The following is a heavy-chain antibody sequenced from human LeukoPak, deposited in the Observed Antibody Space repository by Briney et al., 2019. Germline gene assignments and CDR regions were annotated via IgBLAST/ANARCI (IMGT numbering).Heavy chain of an antibody. D-gene: IGHD3-22*01. Sequence: ASVKVSCKASGYTFTDYFMPWVRQAPGQSLEWMGWIHPNSGATNYAQKFQGRVIMTRDTSISTVNMELSSLRSDDTAVYYCARDRSSGRALDYWGQGTLVTVSS. CDR1: GYTFTDYF. CDR2: IHPNSGAT. J-gene: IGHJ4*02. V-gene: IGHV1-2*02. CDR3: ARDRSSGRALDY.